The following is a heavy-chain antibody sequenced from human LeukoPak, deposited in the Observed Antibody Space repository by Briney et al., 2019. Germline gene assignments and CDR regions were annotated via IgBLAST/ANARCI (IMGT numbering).Heavy chain of an antibody. J-gene: IGHJ4*02. V-gene: IGHV3-53*01. CDR2: IYSGGST. Sequence: GGSLRLSCAASGFTVSSNYMSGVRQAPGKGLEWVSVIYSGGSTYYADSVKGRFTISRDNSKNTLYLQMHSLRAEDTAVYYCELNYYGSGSHDYWGQGTLVTVSS. CDR1: GFTVSSNY. D-gene: IGHD3-10*01. CDR3: ELNYYGSGSHDY.